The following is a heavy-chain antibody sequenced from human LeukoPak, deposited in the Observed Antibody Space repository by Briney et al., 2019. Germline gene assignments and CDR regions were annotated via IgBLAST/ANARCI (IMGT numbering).Heavy chain of an antibody. Sequence: SQTLSLTCTVSGGSISSGDYHWSWIRQPPGKGLEWIGYIYYSGSTYYNPSLKSRVTISVDTSKNQFSLKLSSVTAADTAVYYCARRGILQSQIRAFDIWGQGTMVTVSS. J-gene: IGHJ3*02. CDR2: IYYSGST. CDR3: ARRGILQSQIRAFDI. V-gene: IGHV4-30-4*01. CDR1: GGSISSGDYH. D-gene: IGHD1-14*01.